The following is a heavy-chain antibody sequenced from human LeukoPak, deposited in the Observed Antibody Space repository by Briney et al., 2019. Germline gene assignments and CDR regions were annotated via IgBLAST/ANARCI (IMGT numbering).Heavy chain of an antibody. CDR3: ARVGDYALKD. D-gene: IGHD3-16*01. CDR2: IYTSGST. CDR1: GDSISSYY. J-gene: IGHJ4*02. Sequence: PSETLSLTCTVSGDSISSYYWSWIRQPAGKGLEWIGRIYTSGSTNYNPSLKSRVTMSVDTSKSQCTLKLSSVTAADTAVYYCARVGDYALKDWGQGTLVTVSS. V-gene: IGHV4-4*07.